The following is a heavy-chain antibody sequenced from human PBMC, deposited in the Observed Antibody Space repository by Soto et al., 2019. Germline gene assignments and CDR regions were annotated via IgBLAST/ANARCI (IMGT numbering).Heavy chain of an antibody. CDR3: ASANGSPRTQDY. D-gene: IGHD2-8*01. J-gene: IGHJ4*02. Sequence: GASVKVSCKASGYTFTSYDINWVRQASGQGLEWMGWMNPNSGNTGYAQKFQGRVTVTRNTSISTAYMELSSLRSEDTAVYYCASANGSPRTQDYWGQGTLVTVSS. V-gene: IGHV1-8*01. CDR1: GYTFTSYD. CDR2: MNPNSGNT.